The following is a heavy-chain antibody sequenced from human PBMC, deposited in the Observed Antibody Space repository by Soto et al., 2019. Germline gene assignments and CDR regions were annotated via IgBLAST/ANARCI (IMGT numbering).Heavy chain of an antibody. J-gene: IGHJ3*01. CDR3: ASCVRQVLEPGAFEF. CDR2: INPNSGGT. D-gene: IGHD6-19*01. V-gene: IGHV1-2*04. CDR1: GYTFTGYY. Sequence: ASVKVSCKASGYTFTGYYMHWVRQAPGQGLGWMGWINPNSGGTNYAQKFQGWVTMTRDTSISTAYMELSRLRSDDTAVYYCASCVRQVLEPGAFEFWGKGTMVTVAS.